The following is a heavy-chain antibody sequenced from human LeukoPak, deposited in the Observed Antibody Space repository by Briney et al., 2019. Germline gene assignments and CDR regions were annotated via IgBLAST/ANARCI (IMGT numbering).Heavy chain of an antibody. CDR1: GYTVTELS. D-gene: IGHD6-13*01. V-gene: IGHV1-69*06. CDR3: ARRGAWGSSSWYWWDATGNWFDP. Sequence: GASVKVSCKVSGYTVTELSMHWVRQAPGQGLEWMGGIIPIFGTANYAQKFQGRVTITADKSTSTAYMELSSLRSEDTAVYYCARRGAWGSSSWYWWDATGNWFDPWGQGTLVTVSS. J-gene: IGHJ5*02. CDR2: IIPIFGTA.